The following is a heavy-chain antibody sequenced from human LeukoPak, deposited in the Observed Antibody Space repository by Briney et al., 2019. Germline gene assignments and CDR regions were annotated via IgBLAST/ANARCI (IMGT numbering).Heavy chain of an antibody. V-gene: IGHV1-2*02. CDR3: AREMTTVTSVDY. J-gene: IGHJ4*02. CDR1: GYTFTGYY. D-gene: IGHD4-11*01. Sequence: ASVQVSCKASGYTFTGYYMHWVRQAPGQGLEWMGWINPNSGGTKYAQKFQGRVTMTRDVSISTAYMALSRLRSDDTAVYYCAREMTTVTSVDYWGQGTLVTVSS. CDR2: INPNSGGT.